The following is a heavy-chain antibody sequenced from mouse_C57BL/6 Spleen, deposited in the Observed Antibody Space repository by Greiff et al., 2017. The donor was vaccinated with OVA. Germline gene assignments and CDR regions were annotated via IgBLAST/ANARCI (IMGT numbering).Heavy chain of an antibody. V-gene: IGHV1-50*01. CDR2: IDPSDSYT. D-gene: IGHD1-1*01. Sequence: QVQLQQPGAELVKPGASVKLSCKASGYTFTSYWMQWVKQRPGQGLEWIGEIDPSDSYTNYNQKFKGKATLTVDTSSSTAYMQLSSLTSEDSAVYYCARSSITTVVATPYFDYWGQGTTLTVSS. CDR3: ARSSITTVVATPYFDY. J-gene: IGHJ2*01. CDR1: GYTFTSYW.